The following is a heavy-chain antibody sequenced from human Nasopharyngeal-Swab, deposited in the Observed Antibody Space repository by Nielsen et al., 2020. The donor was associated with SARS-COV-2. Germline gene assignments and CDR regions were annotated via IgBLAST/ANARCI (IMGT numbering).Heavy chain of an antibody. V-gene: IGHV3-7*01. CDR2: IKQDGSET. Sequence: GESLKISCAASGFTFSSYWMYWVRQAPGKGLEWVAIIKQDGSETYYVDSVKGRFTIFRDNAKNSLYLQMNSLRAEDTAVYYCARVGITLIVVVSFSDIWGQGTVVTVSS. J-gene: IGHJ3*02. D-gene: IGHD3-22*01. CDR3: ARVGITLIVVVSFSDI. CDR1: GFTFSSYW.